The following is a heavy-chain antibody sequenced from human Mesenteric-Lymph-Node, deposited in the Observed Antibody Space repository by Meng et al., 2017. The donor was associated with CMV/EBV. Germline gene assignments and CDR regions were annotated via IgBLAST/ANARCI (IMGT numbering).Heavy chain of an antibody. J-gene: IGHJ5*02. V-gene: IGHV3-9*01. Sequence: GGSLRLSCAASGFTFDDYAMHWVRQAPGKGLEWVSGISWNSGSIGYADSVKGRFTISRDNAKNLLYLQMNSLRAEDTALYYCTNSVGQWLKWFAPWGQGTLVTVSS. CDR3: TNSVGQWLKWFAP. D-gene: IGHD5-12*01. CDR1: GFTFDDYA. CDR2: ISWNSGSI.